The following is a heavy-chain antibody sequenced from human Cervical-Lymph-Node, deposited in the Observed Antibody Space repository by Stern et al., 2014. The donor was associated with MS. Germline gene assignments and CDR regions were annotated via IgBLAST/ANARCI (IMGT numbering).Heavy chain of an antibody. V-gene: IGHV1-18*01. D-gene: IGHD2-2*02. CDR1: GYTFTSFG. J-gene: IGHJ6*02. Sequence: QVQLVQSGAEVRKPGASVKVSCRASGYTFTSFGISWVRRAPGHGLEWMVWISGYNCDTKYPQQVPGRVILTTGTSPNTASIDLTSLRSDDTAMYYCARGPYCSSTSCYSNGYHFYGLDVWGQGTTVTVSS. CDR2: ISGYNCDT. CDR3: ARGPYCSSTSCYSNGYHFYGLDV.